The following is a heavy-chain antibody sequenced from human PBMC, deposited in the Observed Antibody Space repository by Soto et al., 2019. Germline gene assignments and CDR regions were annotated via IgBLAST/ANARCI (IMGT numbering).Heavy chain of an antibody. J-gene: IGHJ3*02. V-gene: IGHV3-48*01. Sequence: PGGSLRLSCAASGFTFSSYSMNWVRQAPGKGLEWVSYISSSSSTIYYADSVKGRFTISRDNAKNSLYLQMNSLRAEDTAVYYCARPYSSSWYEDAFDIWGQGTMVTVSS. D-gene: IGHD6-13*01. CDR2: ISSSSSTI. CDR3: ARPYSSSWYEDAFDI. CDR1: GFTFSSYS.